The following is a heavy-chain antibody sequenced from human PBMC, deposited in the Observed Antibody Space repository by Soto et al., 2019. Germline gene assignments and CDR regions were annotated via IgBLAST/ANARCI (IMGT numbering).Heavy chain of an antibody. Sequence: QVQLVQSGAEVKKPGSSVKVSCKASGGTFSSYAISWVRQAPGQGLEWMGGIIPIFGTANYAQKFQGRVTITADDSTSTAYMELSSLRSEDTAVYYCAKEDIVVVPAAIPYYYYGMDVWGQGTTVTVSS. D-gene: IGHD2-2*02. CDR2: IIPIFGTA. J-gene: IGHJ6*02. CDR3: AKEDIVVVPAAIPYYYYGMDV. CDR1: GGTFSSYA. V-gene: IGHV1-69*01.